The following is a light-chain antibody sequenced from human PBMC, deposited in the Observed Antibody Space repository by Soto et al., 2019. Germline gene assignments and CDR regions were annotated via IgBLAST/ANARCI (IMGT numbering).Light chain of an antibody. CDR2: EVS. Sequence: QSALTQPPSVSGSPGQSVTISCTGTSTDVGSYNRVSWYQQPPGTAPKLMIYEVSYRPSGVPDRFSGSKSGNTASLTIAGLQAEDEADDYCSSYTSSNSVVFGGGTKLTVL. CDR3: SSYTSSNSVV. V-gene: IGLV2-18*02. CDR1: STDVGSYNR. J-gene: IGLJ2*01.